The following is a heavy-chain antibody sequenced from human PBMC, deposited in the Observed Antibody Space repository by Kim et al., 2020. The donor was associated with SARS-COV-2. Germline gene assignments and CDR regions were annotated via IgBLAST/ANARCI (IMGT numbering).Heavy chain of an antibody. Sequence: GGSLRLSCAASGFTFSSYGMHWVRQAPGKGLEWVAVISYDGSNEYYADSVKGRFTISRDNSKNTLYLQMNSLRAEDTAVYYCAKAGLYGDYRRLFDYWG. CDR2: ISYDGSNE. CDR1: GFTFSSYG. CDR3: AKAGLYGDYRRLFDY. V-gene: IGHV3-30*18. J-gene: IGHJ4*01. D-gene: IGHD4-17*01.